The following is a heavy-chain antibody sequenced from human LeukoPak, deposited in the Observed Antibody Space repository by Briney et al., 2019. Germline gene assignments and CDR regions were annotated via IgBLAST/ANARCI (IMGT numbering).Heavy chain of an antibody. V-gene: IGHV4-34*01. CDR2: INHSGST. J-gene: IGHJ5*02. CDR3: ARKGGLLLWFGELFSPFDP. Sequence: SETLSHTCAVYGGSFSGYYWSWIRQPPRRGLEWIGEINHSGSTNYNPSLKSRVTISVDTSKNQFSLKLSSVTAADTAVYYCARKGGLLLWFGELFSPFDPWGQGTLVTVSS. D-gene: IGHD3-10*01. CDR1: GGSFSGYY.